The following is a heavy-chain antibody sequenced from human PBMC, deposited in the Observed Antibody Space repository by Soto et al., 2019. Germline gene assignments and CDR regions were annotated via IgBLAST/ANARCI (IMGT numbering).Heavy chain of an antibody. Sequence: SETVSLTCXVSGDSVSSASYYWSWIRQPPGKGLEWIGYVDYTGSIKYNPSLKSRVTISVDTSKNQFSLQQTSVTAADTAVYYCARQERYYRRFDPWGQGTLVTVSS. CDR2: VDYTGSI. V-gene: IGHV4-61*01. D-gene: IGHD3-10*01. CDR3: ARQERYYRRFDP. CDR1: GDSVSSASYY. J-gene: IGHJ5*02.